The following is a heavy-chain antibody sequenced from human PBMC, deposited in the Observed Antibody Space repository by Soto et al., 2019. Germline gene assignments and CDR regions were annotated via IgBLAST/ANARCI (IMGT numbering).Heavy chain of an antibody. V-gene: IGHV3-48*01. Sequence: GGSLRLSCAASGFTFSSYSMNWVRQAPGKGLEWVSYISSSSSTIYYADSVKGRFTISRDNAKNSLYLQMNSLRAEDTAVYYCASRYCSSTSCSTDAFDIWGQGTMVTVSS. CDR2: ISSSSSTI. CDR3: ASRYCSSTSCSTDAFDI. D-gene: IGHD2-2*01. CDR1: GFTFSSYS. J-gene: IGHJ3*02.